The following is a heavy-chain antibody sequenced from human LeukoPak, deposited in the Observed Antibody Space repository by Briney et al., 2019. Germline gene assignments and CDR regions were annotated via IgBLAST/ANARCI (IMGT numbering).Heavy chain of an antibody. D-gene: IGHD3-10*01. Sequence: PGGSLRLSCAASGFTFSSYAIHWVRQAPGKGLEWVAGVSYDGTDKYYADSVRGRFSISRDNAKNSLYLQMDSLRAEDTAVYYCAKEGAYPIITYDSWGQGALVTVSS. CDR3: AKEGAYPIITYDS. J-gene: IGHJ5*01. CDR1: GFTFSSYA. CDR2: VSYDGTDK. V-gene: IGHV3-30*04.